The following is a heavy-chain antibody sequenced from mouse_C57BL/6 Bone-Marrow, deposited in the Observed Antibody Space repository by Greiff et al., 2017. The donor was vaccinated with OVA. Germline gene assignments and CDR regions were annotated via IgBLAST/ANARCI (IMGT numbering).Heavy chain of an antibody. CDR2: IHPSDSDT. CDR1: GYTFTSYW. V-gene: IGHV1-74*01. D-gene: IGHD2-3*01. J-gene: IGHJ2*01. Sequence: QVQLQQPGAELVKPGASVKMSCKASGYTFTSYWITWVKQRPGQGLEWIGRIHPSDSDTNYNQKFKGKATLTVDKSSSTAYIQLSSLTSEDSAVYYCAICPNDGFFDYWGQGTTLTVSS. CDR3: AICPNDGFFDY.